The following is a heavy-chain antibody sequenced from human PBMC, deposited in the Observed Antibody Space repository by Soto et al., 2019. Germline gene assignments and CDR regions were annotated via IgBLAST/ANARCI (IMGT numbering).Heavy chain of an antibody. CDR2: ISYDGSNK. V-gene: IGHV3-30-3*01. D-gene: IGHD4-17*01. CDR1: GLTFSSYA. J-gene: IGHJ4*02. CDR3: ARVAPGTVTTFGYFDY. Sequence: GGPLRLSCAASGLTFSSYAMHWVRQAPGKGLEWVAVISYDGSNKYYADSVKGRFTISRDNSKNTLYLQMNSLRAEDTAVYYCARVAPGTVTTFGYFDYWGQGTLVTVSS.